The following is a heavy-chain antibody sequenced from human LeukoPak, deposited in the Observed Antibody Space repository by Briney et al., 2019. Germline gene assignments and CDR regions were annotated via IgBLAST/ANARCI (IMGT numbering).Heavy chain of an antibody. J-gene: IGHJ6*02. D-gene: IGHD1-26*01. CDR2: IYYSGST. CDR1: GGSISSYY. V-gene: IGHV4-59*01. Sequence: SETLSLTCTVSGGSISSYYWSWIRQPPGKGLEWIGYIYYSGSTNYNPSLKSRVTISVDTSKNQFSLKLSSETAADTAVYYCASVGSYGMDVWGQGTTVTVSS. CDR3: ASVGSYGMDV.